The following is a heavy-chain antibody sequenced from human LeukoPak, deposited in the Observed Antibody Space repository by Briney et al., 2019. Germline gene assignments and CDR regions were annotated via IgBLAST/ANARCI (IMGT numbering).Heavy chain of an antibody. CDR1: GYTFTSYG. Sequence: ASVKVSCKASGYTFTSYGISWVRQAPGQGLEWMGWISAYNGNTNYAQKLQGRVTMTTDTSTSTAYMELRSLRSDDTAVYYCARDPRYCSSTSCWANVYYYYGMDVWGQGTTVTVSS. CDR2: ISAYNGNT. CDR3: ARDPRYCSSTSCWANVYYYYGMDV. V-gene: IGHV1-18*01. D-gene: IGHD2-2*01. J-gene: IGHJ6*02.